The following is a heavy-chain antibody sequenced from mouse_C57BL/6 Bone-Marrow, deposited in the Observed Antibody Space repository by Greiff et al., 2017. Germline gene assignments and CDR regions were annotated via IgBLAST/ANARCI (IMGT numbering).Heavy chain of an antibody. CDR2: ISSGGDYI. Sequence: EVMLVESGEGLVKPGGSLKLSCAASGFTFSSYAMSWVRQTPEKRLEWVAYISSGGDYIYYADTVKGRFTISRDNARNTRYLQMSSLKSEDTAMYYCTREGGSRFAYWGQGTLVTVSA. J-gene: IGHJ3*01. V-gene: IGHV5-9-1*02. CDR1: GFTFSSYA. CDR3: TREGGSRFAY. D-gene: IGHD1-1*01.